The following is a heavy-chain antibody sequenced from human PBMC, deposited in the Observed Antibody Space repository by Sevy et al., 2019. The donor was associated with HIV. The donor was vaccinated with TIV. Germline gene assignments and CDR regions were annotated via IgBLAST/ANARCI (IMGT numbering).Heavy chain of an antibody. Sequence: ASVKVSCKASGDTFSTYDINWVRQAPGQGLEWMGWMSPKSGSTGFAQKFQGRLTMSRDTSINKAYMELSSLRSEDKAVYYCARGGSGDVWNYGYYYYGKDVWGQGTTVTVSS. J-gene: IGHJ6*02. V-gene: IGHV1-8*02. CDR3: ARGGSGDVWNYGYYYYGKDV. D-gene: IGHD3-3*01. CDR2: MSPKSGST. CDR1: GDTFSTYD.